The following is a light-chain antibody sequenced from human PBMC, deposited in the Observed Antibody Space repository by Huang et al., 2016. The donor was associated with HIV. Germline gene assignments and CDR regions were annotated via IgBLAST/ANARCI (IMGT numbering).Light chain of an antibody. J-gene: IGKJ2*01. Sequence: DVVMTQSPLSLPVTLGQPASISCRSSQSLVHSDGNTYLNWFQQRPGQSPRRLIYKGSNRDSGVPDRFSGSWSGTDFTLKISRVEAEDVGVYYCMQGTHWPPYTFGQGTKLEIK. V-gene: IGKV2-30*02. CDR1: QSLVHSDGNTY. CDR2: KGS. CDR3: MQGTHWPPYT.